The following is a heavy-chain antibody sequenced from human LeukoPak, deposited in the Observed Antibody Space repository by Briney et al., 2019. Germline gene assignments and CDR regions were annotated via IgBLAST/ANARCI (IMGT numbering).Heavy chain of an antibody. V-gene: IGHV4-34*01. J-gene: IGHJ4*02. D-gene: IGHD2-15*01. CDR3: ASYPCSGGSCYYPRFNY. Sequence: PSETLSLTCAVYGGSFSGYYWSWIRQPPGKGLEWIGEINHSGSTNYNPSLKSRVTISVDTSKNQFSLKLSSVTAADTAVYYCASYPCSGGSCYYPRFNYWGQGTLVTVSS. CDR1: GGSFSGYY. CDR2: INHSGST.